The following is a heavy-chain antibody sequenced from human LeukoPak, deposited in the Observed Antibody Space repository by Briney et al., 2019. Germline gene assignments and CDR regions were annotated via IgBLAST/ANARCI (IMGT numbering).Heavy chain of an antibody. CDR1: GFTFDDYA. CDR3: AKGSCSGGSCYFDY. J-gene: IGHJ4*02. Sequence: GGSLRLSCAASGFTFDDYAMHWVRRAPGKGLEWVSGISWNSGSIGYADSVKGRFTISRDNAKNSLYLQMNSLRAEDTALYYCAKGSCSGGSCYFDYWGQGTLVTVSS. D-gene: IGHD2-15*01. V-gene: IGHV3-9*01. CDR2: ISWNSGSI.